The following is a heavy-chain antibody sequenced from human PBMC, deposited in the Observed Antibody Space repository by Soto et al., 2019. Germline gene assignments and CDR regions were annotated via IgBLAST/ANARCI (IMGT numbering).Heavy chain of an antibody. CDR1: GGSISSYY. Sequence: SETLSLTCTVSGGSISSYYWSWIRQPPGKGLEWIGYIYYSGSTNYNPSLKSRVTISVDTSKNQFSLKLSSVTAADTAVYYCARYYYYDSSGYSTGYYFDYWGQGTLVTVSS. CDR2: IYYSGST. D-gene: IGHD3-22*01. CDR3: ARYYYYDSSGYSTGYYFDY. J-gene: IGHJ4*02. V-gene: IGHV4-59*01.